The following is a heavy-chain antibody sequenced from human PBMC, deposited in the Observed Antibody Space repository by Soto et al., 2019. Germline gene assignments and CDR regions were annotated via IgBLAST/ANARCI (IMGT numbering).Heavy chain of an antibody. CDR1: GGSINSGAHF. CDR2: IYYSGTT. J-gene: IGHJ6*02. D-gene: IGHD2-15*01. CDR3: ARGSPYYGLDV. Sequence: QVQLQESGPGLVRPSQTLSLTCTVSGGSINSGAHFCTWIRQHSGKGLEWIGYIYYSGTTYYNPSLKSRVTISVDTSKNQLSLKLSSVTAADTAVYYCARGSPYYGLDVWGQGTTVIVSS. V-gene: IGHV4-31*03.